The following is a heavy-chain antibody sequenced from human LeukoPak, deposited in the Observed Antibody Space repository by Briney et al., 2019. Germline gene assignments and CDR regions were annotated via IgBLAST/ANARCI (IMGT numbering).Heavy chain of an antibody. D-gene: IGHD6-6*01. J-gene: IGHJ3*02. CDR3: ASESSSRSNDAFDI. CDR1: GFTFSSYS. Sequence: GGSLRLSCAASGFTFSSYSMNWVRQAPGKGLEWVSSISSSSSYIYYADSVKGRFTISRDNAKNSLYLQVNSLRAEDTAVYYCASESSSRSNDAFDIWGQGTMVTVSS. CDR2: ISSSSSYI. V-gene: IGHV3-21*01.